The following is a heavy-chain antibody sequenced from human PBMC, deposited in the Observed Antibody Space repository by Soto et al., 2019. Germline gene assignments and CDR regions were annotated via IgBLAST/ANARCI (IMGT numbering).Heavy chain of an antibody. CDR3: VRGGSGWL. D-gene: IGHD6-19*01. CDR1: GLT. CDR2: IWYDGGGK. V-gene: IGHV3-33*01. Sequence: QVQLVESGGGVVQPGRSLRLSCAASGLTMHWVRQAPGRGLEWVAVIWYDGGGKSYADSVKGRFIISRDNSNNTLYLQMNSLRVEDTAVYYCVRGGSGWLWGQGTLVTVSS. J-gene: IGHJ1*01.